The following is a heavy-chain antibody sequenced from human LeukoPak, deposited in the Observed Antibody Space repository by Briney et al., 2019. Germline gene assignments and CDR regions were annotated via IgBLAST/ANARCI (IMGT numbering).Heavy chain of an antibody. CDR2: IGGSGSST. Sequence: GGSLRLSCAVSGFTFSIYAMSWVRQAPWKGLEWVSGIGGSGSSTYYADSVKGRFTISRDNFKNTLYLQMNSLRAEDTAIYYCARVGSYYDMDVWGQGTTVTVSS. J-gene: IGHJ6*02. CDR3: ARVGSYYDMDV. V-gene: IGHV3-23*01. D-gene: IGHD3-10*01. CDR1: GFTFSIYA.